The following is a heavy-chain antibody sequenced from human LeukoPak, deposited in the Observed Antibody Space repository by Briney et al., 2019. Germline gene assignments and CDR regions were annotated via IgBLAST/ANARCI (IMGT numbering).Heavy chain of an antibody. CDR1: GFTFGSYE. J-gene: IGHJ6*02. Sequence: GGSLRLSCAASGFTFGSYEMNWVRQAPGKGLEWVSYISSSGSTIYYADSVKGRFTISRDNAKNSLYLQMNSLRAEDTAVYYCARDMIPAAIYYYYYGMDVWGQGTTVTVSS. D-gene: IGHD2-2*01. CDR2: ISSSGSTI. V-gene: IGHV3-48*03. CDR3: ARDMIPAAIYYYYYGMDV.